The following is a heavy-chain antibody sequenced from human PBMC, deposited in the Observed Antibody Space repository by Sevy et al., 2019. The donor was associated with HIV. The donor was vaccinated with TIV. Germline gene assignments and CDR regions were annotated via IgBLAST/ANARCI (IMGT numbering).Heavy chain of an antibody. D-gene: IGHD4-4*01. CDR3: ARAGVPSQHNVTPGLFFDY. J-gene: IGHJ4*02. CDR1: GFTLNSYA. V-gene: IGHV3-30*04. CDR2: ISYDGKDT. Sequence: GGSLRLSCAASGFTLNSYAMHWVRQTPVRGLEWMAVISYDGKDTYYADSGKGRCTISKDSSKNTLYLQMNSLRTEDTALYYCARAGVPSQHNVTPGLFFDYWGQGTVFTVSS.